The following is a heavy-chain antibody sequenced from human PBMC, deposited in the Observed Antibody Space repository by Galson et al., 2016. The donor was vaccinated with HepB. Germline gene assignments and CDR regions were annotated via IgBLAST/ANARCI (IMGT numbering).Heavy chain of an antibody. CDR1: GYTFTNYA. D-gene: IGHD5-12*01. J-gene: IGHJ4*02. CDR3: VGNAGGYHFGD. V-gene: IGHV1-3*01. CDR2: IAGGNGNT. Sequence: SVKVSCKAGGYTFTNYAIHWVHQAPGQSLEWMGWIAGGNGNTRYSQQFQGRVTFTRDTSESIVYMEMSSLRSEDTAVFYCVGNAGGYHFGDWGQGTLVIVSS.